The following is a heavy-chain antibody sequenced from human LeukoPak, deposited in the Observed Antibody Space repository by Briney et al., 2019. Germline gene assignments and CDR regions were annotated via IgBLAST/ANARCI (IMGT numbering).Heavy chain of an antibody. V-gene: IGHV4-59*01. CDR1: GGSISSYY. J-gene: IGHJ5*02. CDR2: IYYSGST. CDR3: ARDREGYCGGDCWYNWFDP. D-gene: IGHD2-21*01. Sequence: SETLSLTCAVSGGSISSYYWSWVRQPPGKGLEWIGDIYYSGSTNYNPSLKSRVTISVDTSKNQFSLKLSSVTAADTAVYYCARDREGYCGGDCWYNWFDPWGQGTLVTVSS.